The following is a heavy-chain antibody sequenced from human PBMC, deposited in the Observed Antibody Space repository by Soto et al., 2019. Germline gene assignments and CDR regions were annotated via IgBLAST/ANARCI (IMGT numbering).Heavy chain of an antibody. CDR2: TKQEGSET. D-gene: IGHD3-3*02. V-gene: IGHV3-7*01. Sequence: EVHLVESGGGLVQPGGSLRLSCAASEFIFSTYWMSWVRQAPGKGLEWVATTKQEGSETYYVDSVERRFTISRANAKNSLHLQMNSLRVEDTAVYYCARQGRGPFSWYFGLWGRGTLVTVSS. CDR3: ARQGRGPFSWYFGL. CDR1: EFIFSTYW. J-gene: IGHJ2*01.